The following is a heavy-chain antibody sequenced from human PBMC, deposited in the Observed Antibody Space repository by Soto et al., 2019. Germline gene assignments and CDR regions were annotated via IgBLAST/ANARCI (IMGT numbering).Heavy chain of an antibody. Sequence: GESLKISCTESGYSFAGYWITWVRQKPGKGLEWMGRIDPSDSQTYYSPSFRGHVTISVTKSITTVFLQWSSLRASDTAMYYCARQIYDSDTGPNSQYYFDSWGQGTPVTVSS. D-gene: IGHD3-22*01. CDR1: GYSFAGYW. CDR2: IDPSDSQT. V-gene: IGHV5-10-1*01. J-gene: IGHJ4*02. CDR3: ARQIYDSDTGPNSQYYFDS.